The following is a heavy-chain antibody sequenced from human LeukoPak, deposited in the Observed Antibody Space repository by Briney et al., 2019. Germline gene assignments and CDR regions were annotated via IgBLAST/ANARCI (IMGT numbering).Heavy chain of an antibody. V-gene: IGHV1-18*01. Sequence: GASVKVSCKASGYTFTSYGISWVRQAPGQGLEWMGWISAYNGNTNYAQKLQGRVTMTTDTSTSTAYMELRSLRSDDTAVYYCARGNSGCDWLYYYYYYYMDVWGKGTTVTVSS. J-gene: IGHJ6*03. CDR2: ISAYNGNT. CDR1: GYTFTSYG. CDR3: ARGNSGCDWLYYYYYYYMDV. D-gene: IGHD5-12*01.